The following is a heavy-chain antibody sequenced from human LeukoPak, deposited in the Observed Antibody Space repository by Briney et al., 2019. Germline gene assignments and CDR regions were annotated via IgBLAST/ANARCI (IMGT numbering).Heavy chain of an antibody. V-gene: IGHV4-59*01. CDR3: ARGSSSWPHYYYYYGMDV. J-gene: IGHJ6*02. CDR2: IYYSGST. CDR1: GGPISSYY. D-gene: IGHD6-13*01. Sequence: SETLSLTCTVSGGPISSYYWSWIRQPPGKGLEWIGYIYYSGSTNYNPSLKSRVTISVDTSKNQFSLKLSSVTAADTAVYYCARGSSSWPHYYYYYGMDVWGQGTTVTVSS.